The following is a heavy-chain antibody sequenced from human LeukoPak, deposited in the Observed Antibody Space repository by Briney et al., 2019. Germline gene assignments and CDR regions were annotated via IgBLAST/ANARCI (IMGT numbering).Heavy chain of an antibody. CDR2: IYYNANT. CDR1: GGSISSSIYY. Sequence: PSETLSLTCTVSGGSISSSIYYWGWIRQPPGKGLEWIGSIYYNANTYYNPSLKSRITISVDTSKNQFSLRLSSVTAADTAVYYCARVDSSGYYNSDYWGQGTLVTVSS. V-gene: IGHV4-39*07. J-gene: IGHJ4*02. CDR3: ARVDSSGYYNSDY. D-gene: IGHD3-22*01.